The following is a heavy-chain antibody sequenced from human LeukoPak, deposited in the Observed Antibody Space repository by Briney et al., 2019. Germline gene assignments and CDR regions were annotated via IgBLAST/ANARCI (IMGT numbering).Heavy chain of an antibody. J-gene: IGHJ3*02. CDR3: ARWSITIFGVTPGAFDI. D-gene: IGHD3-3*01. CDR1: GGSISSSSYY. CDR2: IYYSGST. V-gene: IGHV4-61*05. Sequence: SETLSLTCTVSGGSISSSSYYWGWIRQPPGKGLEWIGYIYYSGSTNYNPSLKSRVTISVDTSKNQFSLKLSSVTAADTAVYYCARWSITIFGVTPGAFDIWGQGTMVTVSS.